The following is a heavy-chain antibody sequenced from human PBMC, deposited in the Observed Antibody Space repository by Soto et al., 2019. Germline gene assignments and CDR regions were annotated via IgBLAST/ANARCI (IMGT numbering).Heavy chain of an antibody. CDR1: GGSFSGYY. CDR3: ARHPWYYYGSGSYPYYYYYYMGV. Sequence: SETLSLTCAVYGGSFSGYYWSWIRQPPGKGLEWIGEINHSGSTNYNPSLKSRVTISVDTSKNQFSLKLSSVTAADTAVYYCARHPWYYYGSGSYPYYYYYYMGVWGKGTTVTVSS. J-gene: IGHJ6*03. D-gene: IGHD3-10*01. V-gene: IGHV4-34*01. CDR2: INHSGST.